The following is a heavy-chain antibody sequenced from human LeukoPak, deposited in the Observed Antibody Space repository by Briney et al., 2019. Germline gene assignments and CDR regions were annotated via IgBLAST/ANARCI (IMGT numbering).Heavy chain of an antibody. CDR3: ASTRRAAVAGRFDS. CDR2: IYHSGNT. V-gene: IGHV4-4*09. CDR1: GASMSSNY. Sequence: ASETLSLTCNVSGASMSSNYWSWIRQPPGKGLEWIGYIYHSGNTNYSPSLESRVTMPVDESKNQFSLRVHFVSAADTAVYYCASTRRAAVAGRFDSWGQGTLVTVSS. J-gene: IGHJ4*02. D-gene: IGHD6-19*01.